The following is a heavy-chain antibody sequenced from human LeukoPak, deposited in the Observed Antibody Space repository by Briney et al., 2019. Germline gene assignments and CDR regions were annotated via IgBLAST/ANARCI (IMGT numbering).Heavy chain of an antibody. CDR2: ISAYNGNT. Sequence: ASVKVSCKASGYTFTSYGISRVRQAPGQGLEWMGWISAYNGNTNYAQKLQGRVTMTTDTSTSTAYMELRSLRSDDTAVYYCARLYDFWSGYGAPYYFDYWGQGTLVTVSS. J-gene: IGHJ4*02. CDR1: GYTFTSYG. D-gene: IGHD3-3*01. V-gene: IGHV1-18*01. CDR3: ARLYDFWSGYGAPYYFDY.